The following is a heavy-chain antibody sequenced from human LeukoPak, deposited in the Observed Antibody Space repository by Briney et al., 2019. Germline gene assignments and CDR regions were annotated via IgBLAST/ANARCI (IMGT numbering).Heavy chain of an antibody. J-gene: IGHJ5*02. V-gene: IGHV4-34*01. CDR1: GGSLSGYY. Sequence: PSETLSLTCAVYGGSLSGYYWSWLRQPPGRGLEYIGEINHSGSTNYNPSLKSRVTISVDTSKTQFSLKLRSRTAADMAVYYCARAHVCLIWFGTWGQGTLVTVSS. D-gene: IGHD2-8*01. CDR2: INHSGST. CDR3: ARAHVCLIWFGT.